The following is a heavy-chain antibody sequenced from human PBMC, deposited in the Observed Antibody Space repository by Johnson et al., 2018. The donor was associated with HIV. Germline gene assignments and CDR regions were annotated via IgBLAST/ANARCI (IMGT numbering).Heavy chain of an antibody. CDR1: GFTFSSYG. CDR2: IWYDGSNK. CDR3: AKAPLSGYEDAFDI. J-gene: IGHJ3*02. D-gene: IGHD3-22*01. Sequence: QVQLVESGGGVVQPGRSLRLSCAASGFTFSSYGVHWVRQAPGKGLEWVAVIWYDGSNKYYADSVKGRFTISRENAKNSLYLQMNSLRAEDTAVYYCAKAPLSGYEDAFDIWGQGTMVTVSS. V-gene: IGHV3-33*06.